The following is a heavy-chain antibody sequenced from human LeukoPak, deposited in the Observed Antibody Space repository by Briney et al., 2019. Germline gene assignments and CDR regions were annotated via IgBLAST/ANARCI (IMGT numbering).Heavy chain of an antibody. V-gene: IGHV4-4*07. D-gene: IGHD6-6*01. Sequence: SETLSLTCTASGGSISSYYWSWIRQPAGKGLEWIGRIYTSGSTNYNPSLKSRVTMSVGTSKNQFSLKLSSVTAADTAVYYCASIRYSSSSYWFDPWGQGTLVTVSS. CDR3: ASIRYSSSSYWFDP. J-gene: IGHJ5*02. CDR1: GGSISSYY. CDR2: IYTSGST.